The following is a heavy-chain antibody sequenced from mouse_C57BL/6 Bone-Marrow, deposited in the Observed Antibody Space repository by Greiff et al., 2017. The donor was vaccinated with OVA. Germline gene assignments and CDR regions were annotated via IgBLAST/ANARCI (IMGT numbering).Heavy chain of an antibody. CDR2: IYPGSGNT. CDR1: GYTFTDYY. CDR3: ARESNLAY. Sequence: QVQLKESGAELVRPGASVKLSCKASGYTFTDYYINWVKQRPGQGLEWIARIYPGSGNTYYNEKFKGKATLTAEKSSSTAYMQLSSLTSEDSAVYFCARESNLAYWGQGTLVTVSA. D-gene: IGHD4-1*01. J-gene: IGHJ3*01. V-gene: IGHV1-76*01.